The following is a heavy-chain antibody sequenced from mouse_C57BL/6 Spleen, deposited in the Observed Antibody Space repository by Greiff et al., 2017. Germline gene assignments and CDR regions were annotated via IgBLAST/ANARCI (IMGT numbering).Heavy chain of an antibody. V-gene: IGHV1-63*01. Sequence: QVQLKQSGAELVRPGTSVKMSCKASGYTITNYWIGWAKQRPGHGLEWIGDIYPGGGYTNYNEKFKGMATLTADKSSSTAYMQFSSLTSEDSAIYYCARGDDYAYAMDYWGQGTSVTVSS. D-gene: IGHD2-4*01. CDR1: GYTITNYW. J-gene: IGHJ4*01. CDR3: ARGDDYAYAMDY. CDR2: IYPGGGYT.